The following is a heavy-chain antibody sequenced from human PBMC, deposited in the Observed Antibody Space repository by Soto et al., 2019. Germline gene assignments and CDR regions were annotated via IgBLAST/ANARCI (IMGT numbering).Heavy chain of an antibody. Sequence: QVQLQESGPGLVKPSETLSFTCTVSGGSISSYYWSWIRQPPGKGLEWIGYISYSGSTNYNPSLMRRVTISVGTSRHQFSLKLTSVTAADTAVYSCARDLRGGWFDPWGQGALVTVSS. V-gene: IGHV4-59*01. CDR1: GGSISSYY. CDR2: ISYSGST. J-gene: IGHJ5*02. CDR3: ARDLRGGWFDP.